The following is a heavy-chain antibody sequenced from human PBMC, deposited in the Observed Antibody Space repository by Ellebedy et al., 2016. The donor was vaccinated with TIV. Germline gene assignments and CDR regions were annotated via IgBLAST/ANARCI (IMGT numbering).Heavy chain of an antibody. CDR3: AREVVIYDILTGYYSRYFQH. V-gene: IGHV3-66*01. CDR2: IYSGCTT. Sequence: GESLKISCAASGFTVSSNYMSWVRQAPGKGLECVSVIYSGCTTYYAHSVKGRFTISRDNSKNTLYLQMNSLRAEDTAVYYCAREVVIYDILTGYYSRYFQHWGQGTLVTVSS. J-gene: IGHJ1*01. D-gene: IGHD3-9*01. CDR1: GFTVSSNY.